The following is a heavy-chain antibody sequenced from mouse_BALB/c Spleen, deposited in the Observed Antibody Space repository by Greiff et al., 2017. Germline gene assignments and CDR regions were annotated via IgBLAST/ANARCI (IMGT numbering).Heavy chain of an antibody. CDR3: TRGSY. V-gene: IGHV1S81*02. J-gene: IGHJ3*01. CDR2: INPSNGGI. CDR1: GYTFTSYY. Sequence: QVQLQQSGAELVKPGASVKLSCKASGYTFTSYYMYWVKQRPGQGLEWIGEINPSNGGINFNEKFKSKATLTVDKSSSTAYMQLSSLTSEDSAVYYCTRGSYWGQGTLVTVSA.